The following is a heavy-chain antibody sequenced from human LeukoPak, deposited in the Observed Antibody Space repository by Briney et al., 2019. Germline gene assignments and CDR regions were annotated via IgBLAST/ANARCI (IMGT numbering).Heavy chain of an antibody. D-gene: IGHD2-2*01. CDR3: ARAYCSSTSCHMDV. J-gene: IGHJ6*03. V-gene: IGHV1-8*03. CDR2: MNPNSGNT. CDR1: GYTFTSYD. Sequence: ASVKVSYKASGYTFTSYDINWVRQATGQGLEWMGWMNPNSGNTGYAQKFQGRVTITRNTSISTAYMELSSLRSEDTAVYYCARAYCSSTSCHMDVWGKGTTVTVSS.